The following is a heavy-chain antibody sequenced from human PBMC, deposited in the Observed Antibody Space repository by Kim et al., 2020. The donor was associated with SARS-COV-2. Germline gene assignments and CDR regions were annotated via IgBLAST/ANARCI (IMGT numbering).Heavy chain of an antibody. D-gene: IGHD3-22*01. CDR3: AKAAYSHDGSGCYY. CDR1: EFTFSSYG. J-gene: IGHJ6*01. Sequence: GGSLRLSCTASEFTFSSYGIHWVRQAPGKGLEWVAVISYDGSNKYYADSVKGRFTISRDNSKSTLYLQMSSLRAEDAAVYYCAKAAYSHDGSGCYY. V-gene: IGHV3-30*18. CDR2: ISYDGSNK.